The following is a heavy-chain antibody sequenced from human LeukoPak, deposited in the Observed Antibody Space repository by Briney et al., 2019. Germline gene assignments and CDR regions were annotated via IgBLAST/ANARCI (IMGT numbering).Heavy chain of an antibody. D-gene: IGHD6-25*01. CDR3: ARGIAAGERFDY. V-gene: IGHV4-59*01. J-gene: IGHJ4*02. CDR1: GGSISSYY. Sequence: SGTLSLTCTVSGGSISSYYWSWIRQPPGKGLEWIGYIYKSVTTNINPSLKSRVNISADTSKNHFSLKLRSMTAADTAVYFYARGIAAGERFDYWGQGTLVTVSS. CDR2: IYKSVTT.